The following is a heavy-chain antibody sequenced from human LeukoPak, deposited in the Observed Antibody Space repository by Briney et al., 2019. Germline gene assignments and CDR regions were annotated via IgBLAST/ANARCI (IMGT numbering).Heavy chain of an antibody. V-gene: IGHV4-59*08. J-gene: IGHJ4*02. D-gene: IGHD6-19*01. Sequence: SETLSLTCTVSGGSISSYYWSWIRQPPGKGLEWIGYIYYSGSTNYNPSLKSRVTISVDTSKNQFSPKLSSVTAADTAVYYCARHLRSSGWSFDYWGQGTLVTVSS. CDR2: IYYSGST. CDR3: ARHLRSSGWSFDY. CDR1: GGSISSYY.